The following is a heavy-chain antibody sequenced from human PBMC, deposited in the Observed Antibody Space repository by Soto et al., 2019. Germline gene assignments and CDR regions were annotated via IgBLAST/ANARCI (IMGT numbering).Heavy chain of an antibody. D-gene: IGHD4-17*01. V-gene: IGHV3-30-3*01. CDR3: VRAPGSATVTTSYVDY. CDR2: ISYDGSKK. J-gene: IGHJ4*02. CDR1: GFTFRNYA. Sequence: QVRLVESGGGVVQPGRSLRLSCAASGFTFRNYAMHWVRQAPGKGLEWVVVISYDGSKKYYADSLEGRFTISRDNSNNTLYLQMNSLTDEDTAVYYCVRAPGSATVTTSYVDYWGQGTLVTVSS.